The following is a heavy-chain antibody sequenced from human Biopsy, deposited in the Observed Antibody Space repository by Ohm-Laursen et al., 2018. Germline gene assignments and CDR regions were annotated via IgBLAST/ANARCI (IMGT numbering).Heavy chain of an antibody. CDR2: ISGSGGAT. CDR1: GFTFSKYA. V-gene: IGHV3-23*01. CDR3: ATELLPPGVGGPWLDS. Sequence: GSLRLSCSASGFTFSKYAMSWVRQAPGKGLEWVSRISGSGGATFYADSVKGRFTISRDNSKNTLYFQMNSLRAADTAIYFCATELLPPGVGGPWLDSWGQGTPVTVSS. D-gene: IGHD3-10*01. J-gene: IGHJ5*01.